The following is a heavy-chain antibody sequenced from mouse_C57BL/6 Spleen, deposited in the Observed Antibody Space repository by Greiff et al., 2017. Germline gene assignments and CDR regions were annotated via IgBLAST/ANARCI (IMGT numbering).Heavy chain of an antibody. Sequence: QVQLQQPGAELVKPGASVKVSCKASGYTFTSYWMHWVKQRPGQGLEWIGRIHPSDSDTNYNQKFKGKATLTVDKSSSTAYMQLSSLTSEDSAVYYCATSIPYWYFDVWGTGTTVTVSS. J-gene: IGHJ1*03. D-gene: IGHD5-1-1*01. CDR3: ATSIPYWYFDV. CDR2: IHPSDSDT. V-gene: IGHV1-74*01. CDR1: GYTFTSYW.